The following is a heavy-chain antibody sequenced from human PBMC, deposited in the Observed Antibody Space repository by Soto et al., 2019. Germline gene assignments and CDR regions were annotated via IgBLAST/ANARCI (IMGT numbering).Heavy chain of an antibody. Sequence: WETLSLTCTVSGGSISSYYWSWIRQPAGKGLEWIGRIYTSGSTNYNPSLKSRVTMSVDTSKNQFSLKLSSVTAADTAVYYCARLLVGATWYYFDYWGQGTLVSVSS. V-gene: IGHV4-4*07. CDR1: GGSISSYY. J-gene: IGHJ4*02. D-gene: IGHD1-26*01. CDR2: IYTSGST. CDR3: ARLLVGATWYYFDY.